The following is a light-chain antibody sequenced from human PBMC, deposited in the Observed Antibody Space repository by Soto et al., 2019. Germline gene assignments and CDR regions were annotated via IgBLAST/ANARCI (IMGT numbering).Light chain of an antibody. CDR1: SSDVGGYEF. CDR3: SSYAGSSNV. Sequence: QSVLTQPASVSGSPGQSIAISCTGTSSDVGGYEFVSWYQQHPGKAPKLLISKVSNRPSGVSDRFSGSKSGNTASLTVSGLQAEDEADYYCSSYAGSSNVFGTGTKVTVL. CDR2: KVS. J-gene: IGLJ1*01. V-gene: IGLV2-14*01.